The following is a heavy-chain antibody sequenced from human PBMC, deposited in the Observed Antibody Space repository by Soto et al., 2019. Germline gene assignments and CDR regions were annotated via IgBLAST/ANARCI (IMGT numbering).Heavy chain of an antibody. CDR1: GVSISSGSYY. CDR3: ARDWSDYYGSGSYGMDV. D-gene: IGHD3-10*01. Sequence: TLSRTCTVSGVSISSGSYYWSWIRQHPGKGLEWIGYIYYSGSTYYNPSLKSRVTISVDTSKNQFSLKLSSVTAADTAVYYCARDWSDYYGSGSYGMDVWGQGSTVTVSS. CDR2: IYYSGST. V-gene: IGHV4-31*03. J-gene: IGHJ6*02.